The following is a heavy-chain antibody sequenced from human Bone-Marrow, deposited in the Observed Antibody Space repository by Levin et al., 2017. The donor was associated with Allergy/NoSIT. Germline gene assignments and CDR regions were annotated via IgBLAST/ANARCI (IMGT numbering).Heavy chain of an antibody. Sequence: GGSLRLSCAASGFTLITYGMSWVRQAPGKGLEWVSSFSGNGDNTFYADSVQGRFTISRDSSRNTLYLQMSSLRAEDTAIYYCVKDMYFFGLATYNCRAFDYWGQGTLVTVSS. CDR1: GFTLITYG. CDR3: VKDMYFFGLATYNCRAFDY. CDR2: FSGNGDNT. D-gene: IGHD1-20*01. V-gene: IGHV3-23*01. J-gene: IGHJ4*02.